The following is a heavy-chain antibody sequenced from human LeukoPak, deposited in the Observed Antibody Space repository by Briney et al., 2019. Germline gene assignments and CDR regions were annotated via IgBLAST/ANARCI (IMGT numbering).Heavy chain of an antibody. CDR3: ARGGAYCGGDCLLDAFDI. CDR2: IYYSGST. Sequence: PSETLSLTCTVSGGSISSYYWSWIRQPPGKGLEWIGYIYYSGSTNYNPSLKSRVTISVDTSKNQFSLKLSSVTAADTAVYYCARGGAYCGGDCLLDAFDIWGQGTMVTVSS. J-gene: IGHJ3*02. CDR1: GGSISSYY. V-gene: IGHV4-59*01. D-gene: IGHD2-21*02.